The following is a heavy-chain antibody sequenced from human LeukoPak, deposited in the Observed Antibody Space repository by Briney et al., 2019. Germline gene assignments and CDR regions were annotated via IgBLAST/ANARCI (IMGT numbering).Heavy chain of an antibody. Sequence: HPGGSLRLSCAASGFTFSSYGMHWVRQAPGKGLEWVAFIRYDGSNKYYADSVKGRFTISRDNSKNTLYLQMNSLRAEDTAVYYCAKHPHYYDSSGYHFDYWGQGTLVTVSS. CDR2: IRYDGSNK. D-gene: IGHD3-22*01. CDR3: AKHPHYYDSSGYHFDY. J-gene: IGHJ4*02. V-gene: IGHV3-30*02. CDR1: GFTFSSYG.